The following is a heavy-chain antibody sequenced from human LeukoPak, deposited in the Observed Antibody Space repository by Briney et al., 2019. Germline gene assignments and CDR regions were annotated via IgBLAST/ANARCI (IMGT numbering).Heavy chain of an antibody. CDR3: ARHDGTMVRGVVQH. CDR1: GYNFATYW. D-gene: IGHD3-10*01. Sequence: GESLKISCTASGYNFATYWIGWVRQMPGKGLEWMGIIYPGDSDTRYSPSFQGQVTISADKSISTAYLQWRSPKASDTAMYYCARHDGTMVRGVVQHWGQGTLVTVSS. J-gene: IGHJ1*01. V-gene: IGHV5-51*01. CDR2: IYPGDSDT.